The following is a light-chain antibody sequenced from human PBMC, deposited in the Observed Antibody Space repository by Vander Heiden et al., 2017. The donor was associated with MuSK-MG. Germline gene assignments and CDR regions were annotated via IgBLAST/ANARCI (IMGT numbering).Light chain of an antibody. CDR2: GAS. J-gene: IGKJ4*01. CDR3: QQCDSRPLS. V-gene: IGKV3-11*01. CDR1: QHVGDC. Sequence: EVVLTQSPRTLSSSPGETATLSCRASQHVGDCLAWYKQKPGQAPRLLISGASKRAPDIPGWFSGSGSGTDFTLTIRNLDSEDFALYFCQQCDSRPLSFGGGTNV.